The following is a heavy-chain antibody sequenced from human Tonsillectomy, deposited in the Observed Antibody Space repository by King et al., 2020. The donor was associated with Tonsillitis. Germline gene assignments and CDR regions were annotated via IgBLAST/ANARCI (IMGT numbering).Heavy chain of an antibody. CDR3: AIVPSYYDFWSCYYMDV. J-gene: IGHJ6*04. CDR1: GYTFSSYG. CDR2: ISGYNGNT. D-gene: IGHD3-3*01. V-gene: IGHV1-18*01. Sequence: VQLVESGAEVKKPGASVQVSCKASGYTFSSYGISWVRQAPGQGLEWMGWISGYNGNTKYAQKFQGRVTMTTDTSTTTSTVYMELRSLRSDDTAVYYCAIVPSYYDFWSCYYMDVWGKGTTVTVSS.